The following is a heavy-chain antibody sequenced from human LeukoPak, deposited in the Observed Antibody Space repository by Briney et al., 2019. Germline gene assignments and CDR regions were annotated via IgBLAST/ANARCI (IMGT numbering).Heavy chain of an antibody. CDR3: ARSLGATAY. CDR2: ISSDGTTT. CDR1: GFTFSYFA. J-gene: IGHJ4*02. V-gene: IGHV3-64*01. Sequence: GGSLRLSCAASGFTFSYFAMHWVRQPPGKGLEHISAISSDGTTTHYTNSVKGRFTISRDNSKNTLYLQMGSLRADDMAVYYCARSLGATAYWGQGTLVTVSS. D-gene: IGHD1-26*01.